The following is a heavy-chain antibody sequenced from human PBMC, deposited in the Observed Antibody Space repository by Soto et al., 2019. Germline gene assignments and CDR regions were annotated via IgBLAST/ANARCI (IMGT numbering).Heavy chain of an antibody. D-gene: IGHD3-9*01. CDR3: ARDSGGLVITPYYFDY. J-gene: IGHJ4*02. V-gene: IGHV3-21*01. CDR1: GFTFSSYS. CDR2: ISSSSSYI. Sequence: GGSLRLSCAASGFTFSSYSMNWVRQAPGKGLEWVSSISSSSSYIYYADSVKGRFTISRDNAKNSLYLQMNSLRAEDTAVYYCARDSGGLVITPYYFDYWGQGTLVTVSS.